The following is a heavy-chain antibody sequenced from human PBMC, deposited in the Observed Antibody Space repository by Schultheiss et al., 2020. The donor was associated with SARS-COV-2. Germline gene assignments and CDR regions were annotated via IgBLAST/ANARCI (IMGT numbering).Heavy chain of an antibody. CDR1: GFTFSSYG. J-gene: IGHJ5*02. CDR2: INNNGGST. Sequence: GGSLRLSCAASGFTFSSYGMHWVRQAPGKGLEYVSAINNNGGSTYYADSVKGRFTISRDNSKNTLYLQMSSLRAEDTAVYYCARCQYDYVWGSYRNNWFDPWGQGTLVTVSS. D-gene: IGHD3-16*02. V-gene: IGHV3-64D*06. CDR3: ARCQYDYVWGSYRNNWFDP.